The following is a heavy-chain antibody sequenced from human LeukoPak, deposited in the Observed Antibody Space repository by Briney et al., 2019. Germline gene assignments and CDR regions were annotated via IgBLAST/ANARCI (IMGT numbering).Heavy chain of an antibody. J-gene: IGHJ6*02. V-gene: IGHV4-59*12. D-gene: IGHD4-4*01. CDR1: GGSISSYY. CDR2: IHYSGGT. CDR3: ARDRSYIMDV. Sequence: SETLSLTCTVSGGSISSYYWSWIRQPPGKGLEWIGYIHYSGGTYYNPSLKSRLTISVDTSKNQFSLKLSSVTAADTAVYFCARDRSYIMDVWGQGTTVTVSS.